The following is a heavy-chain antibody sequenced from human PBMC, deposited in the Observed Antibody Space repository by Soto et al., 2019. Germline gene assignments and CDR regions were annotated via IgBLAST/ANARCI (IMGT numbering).Heavy chain of an antibody. V-gene: IGHV3-23*01. J-gene: IGHJ4*02. CDR3: VKGHPRRSSGWFPDSYYFDY. Sequence: EVQLLESGGALVQPGGSLRLSCATSGFTFSSYAMSWVRQAPGKGLEWVSGISGSGDSTHSAHSVRGRFTISRDNSKNTLYLQMSSLRAEDTAVYYCVKGHPRRSSGWFPDSYYFDYWGQGTLVTVSS. D-gene: IGHD6-19*01. CDR1: GFTFSSYA. CDR2: ISGSGDST.